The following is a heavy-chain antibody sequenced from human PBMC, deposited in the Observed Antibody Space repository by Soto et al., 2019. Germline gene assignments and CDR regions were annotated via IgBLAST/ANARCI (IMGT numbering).Heavy chain of an antibody. CDR3: AKGAQPTQYYFDF. Sequence: EVQLLESGGGLVQPGGSLRLSCAASGFTFSTYGMSWVRQAPGKGLEWVSAISNSGGSTSYTGSVRGRFTISRDNSRNTVYLQMNSLGADDTAVYFCAKGAQPTQYYFDFWGQGTLVTVSS. D-gene: IGHD2-2*01. V-gene: IGHV3-23*01. CDR2: ISNSGGST. CDR1: GFTFSTYG. J-gene: IGHJ4*02.